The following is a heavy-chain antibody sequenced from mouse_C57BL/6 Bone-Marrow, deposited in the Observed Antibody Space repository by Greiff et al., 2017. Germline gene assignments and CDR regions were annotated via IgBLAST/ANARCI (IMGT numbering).Heavy chain of an antibody. CDR1: GYTFTSYW. Sequence: VKLQQPGAELVKPGASVKMSCKASGYTFTSYWITWVKQRPGQGLEWIGDIYPGSGSTNYNEKFKSKATLTVDTSSSTAYMQLSSLTSEDSAVYYCASPYDYDDYFDYWGQGTTLTVSS. D-gene: IGHD2-4*01. CDR2: IYPGSGST. J-gene: IGHJ2*01. CDR3: ASPYDYDDYFDY. V-gene: IGHV1-55*01.